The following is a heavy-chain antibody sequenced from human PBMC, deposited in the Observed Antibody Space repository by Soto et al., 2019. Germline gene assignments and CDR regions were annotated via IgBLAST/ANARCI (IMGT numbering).Heavy chain of an antibody. J-gene: IGHJ4*02. V-gene: IGHV4-61*08. CDR3: ARVDYDILTGYSPLGY. CDR2: IYYSGST. D-gene: IGHD3-9*01. CDR1: GGSISSGGYS. Sequence: SETLSLTCTVSGGSISSGGYSWSWIRQSPEKGLEWIGYIYYSGSTNYNPSLKSRVTISVDTSKNQFSLKLSSVTAADTAVYYFARVDYDILTGYSPLGYWGQGTLVTVSS.